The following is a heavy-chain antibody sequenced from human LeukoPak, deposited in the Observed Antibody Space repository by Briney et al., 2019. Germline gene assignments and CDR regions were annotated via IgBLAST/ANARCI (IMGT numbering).Heavy chain of an antibody. CDR1: GYSFTSYG. V-gene: IGHV1-18*01. Sequence: ASVKVSCKDSGYSFTSYGVTWVRQAPGQGLEWVGWISVYNGKTNYAQKLQGRVTMTTDTSTSTAYMELRSLRCDDTAVYYCARGLLWFGEFGGSDFWGQGTLVTVSS. CDR2: ISVYNGKT. CDR3: ARGLLWFGEFGGSDF. J-gene: IGHJ4*02. D-gene: IGHD3-10*01.